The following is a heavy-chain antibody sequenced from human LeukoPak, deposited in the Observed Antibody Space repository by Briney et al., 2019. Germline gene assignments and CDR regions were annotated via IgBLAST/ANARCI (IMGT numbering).Heavy chain of an antibody. Sequence: GASVKVSCKASGYTFTSYAMHWVRQAPGQRLEWMGWSNAGNGNTKYSHEFQVRGTITRDTAETTDYMELSRLRSEDMAVYYCARGNLRRLILLMVYAAYYYSYYSMDVWGKGTTVTVSS. CDR1: GYTFTSYA. CDR3: ARGNLRRLILLMVYAAYYYSYYSMDV. D-gene: IGHD2-8*01. V-gene: IGHV1-3*02. J-gene: IGHJ6*03. CDR2: SNAGNGNT.